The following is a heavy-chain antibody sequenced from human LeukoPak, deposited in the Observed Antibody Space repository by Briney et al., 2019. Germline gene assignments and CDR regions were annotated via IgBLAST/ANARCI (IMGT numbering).Heavy chain of an antibody. Sequence: RGSLRLSCAASGFTFSSYAMSWVRQAPGKGLEWVSAISGSGGSTYYADSVKGRFTISRDNSKNTLYLQMNSLRAEDTAVYYCAKCPLGEYYDILTGYYQRYYYYGMDVWGQGTTVTVSS. J-gene: IGHJ6*02. D-gene: IGHD3-9*01. CDR2: ISGSGGST. CDR1: GFTFSSYA. V-gene: IGHV3-23*01. CDR3: AKCPLGEYYDILTGYYQRYYYYGMDV.